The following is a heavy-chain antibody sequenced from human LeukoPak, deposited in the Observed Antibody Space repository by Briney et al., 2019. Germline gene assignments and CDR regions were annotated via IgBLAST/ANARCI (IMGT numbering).Heavy chain of an antibody. Sequence: SETLSLTCTVSGYSISTGYYWGWIRQPPGKGLEWIGNIFYSGSTYYGPSLKSRLTISLDTSRNQFSLKLNSVTAADTAVYYCAKSNGYGLIDIWGQGTMVTVSS. V-gene: IGHV4-38-2*02. J-gene: IGHJ3*02. CDR1: GYSISTGYY. CDR2: IFYSGST. CDR3: AKSNGYGLIDI. D-gene: IGHD3-10*01.